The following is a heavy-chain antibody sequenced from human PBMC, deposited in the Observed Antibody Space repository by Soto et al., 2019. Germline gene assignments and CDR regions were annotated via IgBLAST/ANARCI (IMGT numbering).Heavy chain of an antibody. CDR3: ARNRVTTLEAYYYYYYYMDV. J-gene: IGHJ6*03. CDR2: INHSGST. CDR1: GGSFSGYY. V-gene: IGHV4-34*01. D-gene: IGHD5-12*01. Sequence: LETLSLTCAVYGGSFSGYYWSWIRQPPGKGVEWIGEINHSGSTNYNPSLKSRVTISVGASKNQFSLKLSSVTAADTAVYYCARNRVTTLEAYYYYYYYMDVWGQGTTVTVSS.